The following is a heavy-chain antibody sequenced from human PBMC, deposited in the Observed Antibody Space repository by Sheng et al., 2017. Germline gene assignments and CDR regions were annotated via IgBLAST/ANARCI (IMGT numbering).Heavy chain of an antibody. V-gene: IGHV4-59*08. CDR2: MYYSGST. CDR1: GGSISNYH. J-gene: IGHJ4*02. D-gene: IGHD2-15*01. CDR3: ARGAAHFDY. Sequence: QVQLQESGPGLVKPSETLSLTCTVSGGSISNYHWSWIRQSPGKGLEWIAYMYYSGSTHYNPSLKSRVTISVDTSKSQFSLKLSSMTAADTAVYYCARGAAHFDYWGRGNPGHRLL.